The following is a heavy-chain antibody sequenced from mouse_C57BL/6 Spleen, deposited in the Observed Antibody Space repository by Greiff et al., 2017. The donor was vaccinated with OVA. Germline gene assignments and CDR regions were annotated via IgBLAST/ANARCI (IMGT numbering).Heavy chain of an antibody. CDR2: IDPENGDT. J-gene: IGHJ3*01. CDR1: GFNIKDDY. CDR3: TTLFAY. V-gene: IGHV14-4*01. Sequence: EVQGVESGAELVRPGASVKLSCTASGFNIKDDYMHWVKQRPEQGLEWIGWIDPENGDTEYASKFQGKAPLNADTSSNTAYLQLSSLTSVDTAVYYCTTLFAYWGQGTLVTVSA.